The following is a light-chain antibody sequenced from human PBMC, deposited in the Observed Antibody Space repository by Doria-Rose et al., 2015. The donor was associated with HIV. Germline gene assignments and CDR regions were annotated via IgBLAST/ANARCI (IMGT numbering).Light chain of an antibody. Sequence: TQSPESLGMSLGERATLNCKSNQSLLYTSKNYIAWYQQKPVQPPKLLIYWASTRQSGVPGRFSGSGSGTDFTLTISSLEAEDVAVYYCQQYYDTPSFGPGTTVDIK. CDR2: WAS. CDR1: QSLLYTSKNY. V-gene: IGKV4-1*01. J-gene: IGKJ3*01. CDR3: QQYYDTPS.